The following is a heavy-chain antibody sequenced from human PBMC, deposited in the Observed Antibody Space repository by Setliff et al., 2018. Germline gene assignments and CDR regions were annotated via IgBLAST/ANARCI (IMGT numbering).Heavy chain of an antibody. V-gene: IGHV4-4*08. CDR2: IYSTGST. D-gene: IGHD5-12*01. Sequence: SETLSLTCTVSGDSIYNQFWSWVRQPPGKGLQWIGYIYSTGSTNYNPSLKSRVTISIDTSKNQFSLNLNSVTAADTAVYYCAGLLVATIRHDAFDIWGQGTMVTVSS. CDR1: GDSIYNQF. J-gene: IGHJ3*02. CDR3: AGLLVATIRHDAFDI.